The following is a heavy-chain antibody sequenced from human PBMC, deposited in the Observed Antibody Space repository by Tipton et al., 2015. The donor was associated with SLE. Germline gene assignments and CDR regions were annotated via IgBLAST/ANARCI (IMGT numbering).Heavy chain of an antibody. V-gene: IGHV3-23*01. CDR2: ISGSAGFT. CDR3: AREIRYSSSYGAFDI. D-gene: IGHD6-13*01. J-gene: IGHJ3*02. CDR1: GFTFSSYG. Sequence: SGFTFSSYGMHWVRQAPGKGLEWVSSISGSAGFTYYADSVKGRFTISRDNSKNTLYLQMNSLRAEDTAVYYCAREIRYSSSYGAFDIWGQGTMVTVSS.